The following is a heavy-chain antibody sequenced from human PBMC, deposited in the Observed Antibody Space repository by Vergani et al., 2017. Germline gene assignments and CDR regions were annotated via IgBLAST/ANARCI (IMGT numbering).Heavy chain of an antibody. Sequence: QVQLQESGPGLVKPSETLSLTCTVSGGSISSYYWSWIRQPPGKGLEWIGCFYYSGSNNYNPSLKSRVTISVDTSKNQFSLKLSSVTAADTAVYYCARHAPQRYFYYGMDVWGQGTTVTVSS. D-gene: IGHD2-2*01. CDR3: ARHAPQRYFYYGMDV. J-gene: IGHJ6*02. CDR1: GGSISSYY. CDR2: FYYSGSN. V-gene: IGHV4-59*08.